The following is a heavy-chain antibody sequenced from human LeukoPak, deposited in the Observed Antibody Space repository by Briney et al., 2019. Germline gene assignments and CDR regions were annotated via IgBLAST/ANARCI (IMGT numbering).Heavy chain of an antibody. V-gene: IGHV1-2*02. J-gene: IGHJ4*02. D-gene: IGHD2-2*01. CDR3: ARLADCSSSSCRSFDY. CDR1: GYPFTGYY. CDR2: INPNSRFT. Sequence: ASVKVSCKASGYPFTGYYLHWVLQAPGQGLEWMGWINPNSRFTNYAQKFQGRVTMTRDTSISTAYMELSRLRSDDTAVYYCARLADCSSSSCRSFDYWGQGTLVTVSS.